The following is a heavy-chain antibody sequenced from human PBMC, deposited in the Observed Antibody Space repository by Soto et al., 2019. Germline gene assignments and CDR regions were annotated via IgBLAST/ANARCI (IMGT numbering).Heavy chain of an antibody. CDR3: ARQGGPTYYYDSSGYPAWDYGLAV. Sequence: PGESLKISCKGSGYSFTSYWIGWVRQMPGKGLEWMGITYPGDSDTRYSPSFQGQVTISADKSISTAYLQWSSLKASDTAMYYCARQGGPTYYYDSSGYPAWDYGLAVWGQGTTVTVS. V-gene: IGHV5-51*01. J-gene: IGHJ6*02. CDR2: TYPGDSDT. D-gene: IGHD3-22*01. CDR1: GYSFTSYW.